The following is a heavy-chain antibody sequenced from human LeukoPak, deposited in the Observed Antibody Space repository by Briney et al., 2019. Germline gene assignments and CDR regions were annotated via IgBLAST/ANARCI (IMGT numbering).Heavy chain of an antibody. CDR3: ARGARKGDDYGGFFDY. CDR1: GFTFSSYW. V-gene: IGHV3-7*01. Sequence: GGSLRLSCAASGFTFSSYWMSWVRQAPGKGLEWVANIKQDGSEKYYVDSVKGRFTISRDNSKNTLYLQMNSLRAEDTAVYYCARGARKGDDYGGFFDYWGQGTLVTVSS. D-gene: IGHD4-23*01. CDR2: IKQDGSEK. J-gene: IGHJ4*02.